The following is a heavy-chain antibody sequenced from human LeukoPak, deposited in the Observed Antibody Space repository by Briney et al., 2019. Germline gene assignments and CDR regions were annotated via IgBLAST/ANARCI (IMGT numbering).Heavy chain of an antibody. D-gene: IGHD2-2*01. CDR3: TKARSASSSSYYNY. J-gene: IGHJ4*02. CDR1: GFTFSNYS. Sequence: GGSLRLSCAASGFTFSNYSMTWVRQAPGKGLEWVSSISGSDTSTYYADSVKGRFTISRDNSKNTVELQMDSLRAEDTAVYYCTKARSASSSSYYNYWGQGILVTVSS. CDR2: ISGSDTST. V-gene: IGHV3-23*01.